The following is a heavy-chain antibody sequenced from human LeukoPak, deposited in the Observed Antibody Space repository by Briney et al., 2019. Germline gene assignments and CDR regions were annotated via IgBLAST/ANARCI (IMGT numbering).Heavy chain of an antibody. D-gene: IGHD2/OR15-2a*01. Sequence: KPGRSLRLSCAASGFHFRDFSMHWVRQVPGKGLEWVYLVSGDGDTTHYADSVKGRFTISRHNTKNSLFLQMNSLRVEDTAFYYCAKGNNSLSFNFDYWGQGALVTVSS. CDR2: VSGDGDTT. CDR1: GFHFRDFS. CDR3: AKGNNSLSFNFDY. J-gene: IGHJ4*02. V-gene: IGHV3-43*02.